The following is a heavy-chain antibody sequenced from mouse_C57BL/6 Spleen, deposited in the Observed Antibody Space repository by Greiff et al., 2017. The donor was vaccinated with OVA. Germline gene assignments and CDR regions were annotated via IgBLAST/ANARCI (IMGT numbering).Heavy chain of an antibody. CDR2: ISYDGSN. D-gene: IGHD4-1*01. CDR1: GYSITSGYY. J-gene: IGHJ4*01. V-gene: IGHV3-6*01. Sequence: EVKLVESGPGLVKPSQSLSLTCSVTGYSITSGYYWNWIRQFPGNKLEWMGYISYDGSNNYNPSLKNRISITRDTFKNQFFLKLNSVTTEDTATYYCARGNWDAAMDYWGQGTSVTVSS. CDR3: ARGNWDAAMDY.